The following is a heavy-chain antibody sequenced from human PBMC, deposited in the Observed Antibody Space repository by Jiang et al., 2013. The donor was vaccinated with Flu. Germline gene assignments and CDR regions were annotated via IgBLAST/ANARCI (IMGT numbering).Heavy chain of an antibody. J-gene: IGHJ4*02. CDR1: GSGYTFADVS. CDR3: VTVGSSGYLKPYDF. D-gene: IGHD3-22*01. V-gene: IGHV1-24*01. CDR2: FDPESGEI. Sequence: SGAEVKKPGASVKVSCKVSGSGYTFADVSMHWVRQAPGKGLEWMGGFDPESGEIIYAQKFQGRVTMTEDATTDTANMELSSLRSEDTAMYYCVTVGSSGYLKPYDFWGQGTPGHRLL.